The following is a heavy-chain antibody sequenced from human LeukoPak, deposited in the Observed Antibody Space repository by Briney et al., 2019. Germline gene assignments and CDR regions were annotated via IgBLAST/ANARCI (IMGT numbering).Heavy chain of an antibody. CDR1: GFSFSSYG. CDR2: IPYDGSNK. CDR3: AKDSSNPDYYYYYMDV. D-gene: IGHD6-6*01. J-gene: IGHJ6*03. V-gene: IGHV3-30*02. Sequence: QSGGSLRLSCAASGFSFSSYGMHWVRQAPGKGLEWVAFIPYDGSNKYYADSVKGRFTISRDNSKNTLYLQMNSLRAEDTAVYYCAKDSSNPDYYYYYMDVWGKGTTVTISS.